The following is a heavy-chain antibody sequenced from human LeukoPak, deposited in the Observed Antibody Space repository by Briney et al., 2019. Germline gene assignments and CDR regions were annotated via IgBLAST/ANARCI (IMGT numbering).Heavy chain of an antibody. Sequence: GGSLRLSCAASGFIFSDYYMSWIRQAPGKGLEWVSAISGSGGSTYYADSVKGRFTISRDNSKNTLYLQMNSLRAEDTAVYYCAKDLEGYFDYWGQGTLVTVSS. J-gene: IGHJ4*02. CDR3: AKDLEGYFDY. V-gene: IGHV3-23*01. CDR1: GFIFSDYY. CDR2: ISGSGGST.